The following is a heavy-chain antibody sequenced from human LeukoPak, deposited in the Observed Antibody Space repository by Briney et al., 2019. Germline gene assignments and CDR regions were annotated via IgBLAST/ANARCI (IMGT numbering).Heavy chain of an antibody. D-gene: IGHD3-22*01. Sequence: GGSLRLSCAASGFTFSSYAMSWVRQAPGKGLEWVSVIYSGGSTYYADSVKGRFTISRDNSKNTLYLQMNSLRAEDTAVYYCARSDSSGDAGAFDIWGQGTMVTVSS. J-gene: IGHJ3*02. CDR3: ARSDSSGDAGAFDI. CDR2: IYSGGST. V-gene: IGHV3-53*01. CDR1: GFTFSSYA.